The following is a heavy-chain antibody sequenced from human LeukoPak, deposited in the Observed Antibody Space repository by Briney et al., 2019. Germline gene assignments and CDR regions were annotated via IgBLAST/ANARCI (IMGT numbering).Heavy chain of an antibody. D-gene: IGHD5-18*01. CDR2: IYYSGST. J-gene: IGHJ4*02. CDR1: GGSISSGGYY. Sequence: TSETLSLTCTVSGGSISSGGYYWSWIRQHPGKGLEWIGYIYYSGSTYYNPSLKSRVTISVDTSKNQFSLKLSSVTAADTAVYYCASGIQLWLFNYWGQGTLVTVSS. CDR3: ASGIQLWLFNY. V-gene: IGHV4-31*03.